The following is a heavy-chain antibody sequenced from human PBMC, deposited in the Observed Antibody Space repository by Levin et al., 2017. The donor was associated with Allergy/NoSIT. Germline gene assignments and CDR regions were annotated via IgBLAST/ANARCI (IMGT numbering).Heavy chain of an antibody. J-gene: IGHJ6*02. Sequence: PSQTLSLTCAVSGGSLSSNNWWNWVRQPPGKGLEWIGEIYHSGSTNYNPSLKSRVTMSVDKSKNQFSLKLSSVTAADTAVYYCARESPSEGGMDVWGQGTTVTVSS. CDR1: GGSLSSNNW. CDR3: ARESPSEGGMDV. V-gene: IGHV4-4*02. CDR2: IYHSGST.